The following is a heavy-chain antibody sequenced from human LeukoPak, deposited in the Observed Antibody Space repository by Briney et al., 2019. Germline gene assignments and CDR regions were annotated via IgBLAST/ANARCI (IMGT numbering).Heavy chain of an antibody. V-gene: IGHV4-30-4*01. Sequence: SQTLSLTCTVSGGSISSGDYYWSWIRQPPGTGLEWIGYTYYSRSTYYNPSLKSRVTISVDTSKNQFSLKLSSVTAADTAVYYCARAPIITMVRGVIIGNWFDPWGQGTLVTVSS. CDR1: GGSISSGDYY. J-gene: IGHJ5*02. CDR2: TYYSRST. D-gene: IGHD3-10*01. CDR3: ARAPIITMVRGVIIGNWFDP.